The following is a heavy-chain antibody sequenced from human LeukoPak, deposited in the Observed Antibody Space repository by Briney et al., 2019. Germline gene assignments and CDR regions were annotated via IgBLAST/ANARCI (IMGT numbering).Heavy chain of an antibody. V-gene: IGHV3-23*01. Sequence: GGSLRLSCAGPGFPLSSYAMGWVRQAPGKGVGWVSVYIGCGGSTFYTDSVKGRFTISRDNSKNTLYLQMNSLRAEDTAVYYCAKAHPSYYDFWSGYDDAFDIWGQGTMVTVSS. CDR1: GFPLSSYA. CDR3: AKAHPSYYDFWSGYDDAFDI. CDR2: YIGCGGST. D-gene: IGHD3-3*01. J-gene: IGHJ3*02.